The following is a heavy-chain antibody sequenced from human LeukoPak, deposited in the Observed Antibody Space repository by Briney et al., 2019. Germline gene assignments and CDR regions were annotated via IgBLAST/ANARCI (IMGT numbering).Heavy chain of an antibody. D-gene: IGHD6-13*01. CDR1: GGTFSSHA. V-gene: IGHV1-69*01. CDR3: ASSSWPFDY. J-gene: IGHJ4*02. CDR2: IIPVFGTP. Sequence: SVKVSCKSSGGTFSSHAISWVRQAPGQGLEWMGGIIPVFGTPNYAQKFQGRLTITADESTSTAYMELNSLRSEDTAVYYCASSSWPFDYWGQGTLVTVSS.